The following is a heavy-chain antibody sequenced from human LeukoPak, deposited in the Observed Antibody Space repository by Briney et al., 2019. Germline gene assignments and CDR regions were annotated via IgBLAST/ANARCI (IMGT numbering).Heavy chain of an antibody. J-gene: IGHJ4*02. CDR3: ARGLIVGATPIDY. Sequence: SETLSLSCSVSGDSVSSLHSYWTWIRQPPGKGLEWIGYISYSGNTNYNPSLKSRVTISVDTSENYFSLRLTSVTAADTAVYYCARGLIVGATPIDYWGQGTLVTVSS. CDR1: GDSVSSLHSY. CDR2: ISYSGNT. D-gene: IGHD1-26*01. V-gene: IGHV4-61*03.